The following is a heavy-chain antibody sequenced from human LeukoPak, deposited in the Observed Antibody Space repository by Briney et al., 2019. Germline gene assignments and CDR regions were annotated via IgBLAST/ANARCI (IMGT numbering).Heavy chain of an antibody. J-gene: IGHJ4*02. Sequence: GGSLRLSCAASGFTFSDYYMSWIRQAPGKGLEWVSYISISSSYTNYADSVKGRFTISRDNAKNSLYLQMNSLRAEDTAVYYCAKAEGYCSGTWCFRWFDWWGQGTLVTVSS. V-gene: IGHV3-11*05. CDR3: AKAEGYCSGTWCFRWFDW. D-gene: IGHD2-15*01. CDR2: ISISSSYT. CDR1: GFTFSDYY.